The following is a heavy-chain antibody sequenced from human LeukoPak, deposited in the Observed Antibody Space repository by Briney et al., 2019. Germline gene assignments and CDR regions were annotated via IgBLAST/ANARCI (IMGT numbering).Heavy chain of an antibody. CDR2: ISYDGSNK. V-gene: IGHV3-30-3*01. CDR1: GXTFSSXA. J-gene: IGHJ4*02. CDR3: ADLHAGSDY. D-gene: IGHD3-10*01. Sequence: SLRLXXXASGXTFSSXAMHWVRQAPGKGLEWVAVISYDGSNKYYADSVKGRFTISRDNSKNTLYLQMNSLRAEDTAVYYCADLHAGSDYWGQGTLVTVSS.